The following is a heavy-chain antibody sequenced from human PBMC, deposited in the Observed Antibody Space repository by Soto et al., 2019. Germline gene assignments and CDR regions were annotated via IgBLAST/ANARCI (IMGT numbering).Heavy chain of an antibody. J-gene: IGHJ5*01. V-gene: IGHV4-59*01. Sequence: PSETLSLTCTVSGGSISSYYWSWIRQPPGKGLEWIGYIYYSGSTNYNPSLKSRVTISVDTSKNQFSLKLSSVTAADTAVYYCARAREDTAMVTDWFDPWGQGTTVTVSS. CDR1: GGSISSYY. CDR2: IYYSGST. CDR3: ARAREDTAMVTDWFDP. D-gene: IGHD5-18*01.